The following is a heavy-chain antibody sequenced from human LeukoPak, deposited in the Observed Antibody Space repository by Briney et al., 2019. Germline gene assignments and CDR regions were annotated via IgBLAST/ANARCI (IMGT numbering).Heavy chain of an antibody. CDR3: ARMDRYYYDSSGLIWAFDI. J-gene: IGHJ3*02. D-gene: IGHD3-22*01. Sequence: SETLSLTCTVSGGSISSGGYYWSWIRQPPGKGLEWIGYIYYSGSTNYNPSLKSRVTISVDTSKNQFSLKLSSVTAADTAVYYCARMDRYYYDSSGLIWAFDIWGQGTMVTVSS. V-gene: IGHV4-61*08. CDR1: GGSISSGGYY. CDR2: IYYSGST.